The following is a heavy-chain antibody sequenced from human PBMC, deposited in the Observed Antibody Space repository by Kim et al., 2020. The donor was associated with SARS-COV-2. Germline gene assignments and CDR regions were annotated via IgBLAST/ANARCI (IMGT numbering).Heavy chain of an antibody. CDR3: ARLNYDILTGIPLWSWFDP. V-gene: IGHV4-39*01. CDR2: IYYSGST. CDR1: GGSISSSSYY. Sequence: SETLSLTCTVSGGSISSSSYYWGWIRQPPGKGLEWIGSIYYSGSTYYNPSLKSRVTISVDTSKNQFSLKLSSVTAADTAVYYCARLNYDILTGIPLWSWFDPWGQGTLVTVSS. J-gene: IGHJ5*02. D-gene: IGHD3-9*01.